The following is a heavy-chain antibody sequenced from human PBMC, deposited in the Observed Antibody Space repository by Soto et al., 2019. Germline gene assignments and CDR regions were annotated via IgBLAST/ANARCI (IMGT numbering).Heavy chain of an antibody. D-gene: IGHD6-19*01. J-gene: IGHJ3*02. CDR3: AAGLGQWLVPDAFDI. CDR2: IVVGSGNT. CDR1: GFTFTSSA. V-gene: IGHV1-58*02. Sequence: GASVKVSCKASGFTFTSSAIQWVRQARGQRLEWIGWIVVGSGNTNYAQKFQERVTITRDMSTSTAYMELSSLRSEDTAVYYCAAGLGQWLVPDAFDIWGQGTMVTVSS.